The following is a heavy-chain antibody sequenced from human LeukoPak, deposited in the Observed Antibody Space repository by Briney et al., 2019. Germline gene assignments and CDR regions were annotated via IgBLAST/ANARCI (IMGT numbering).Heavy chain of an antibody. V-gene: IGHV1-24*01. CDR2: FDPEDGET. CDR1: GYTLTELS. Sequence: ASMTVSCKVSGYTLTELSMHWVRQAPGKGLEWMGGFDPEDGETIYAQKFQGRVTITRDTSASTAYMELSSLRSEDTAVYYCARGDCGGNDCYYIDYWGQGTLVTVSS. CDR3: ARGDCGGNDCYYIDY. D-gene: IGHD2-21*01. J-gene: IGHJ4*02.